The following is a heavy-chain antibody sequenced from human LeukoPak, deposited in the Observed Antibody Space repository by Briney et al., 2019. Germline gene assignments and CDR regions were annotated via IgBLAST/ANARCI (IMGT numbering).Heavy chain of an antibody. V-gene: IGHV3-30*18. CDR3: AKIVVPVAMFSGAFDI. CDR1: GFTFSSYG. D-gene: IGHD2-2*01. CDR2: ISYDGSNK. J-gene: IGHJ3*02. Sequence: PGRSLRLSCAASGFTFSSYGMHWVRQAPGKGLEWVAVISYDGSNKYYADSVKGRFTISRDNSKNTLYLQMNSLRAEDTAVYYCAKIVVPVAMFSGAFDIWGQGTMVTVSS.